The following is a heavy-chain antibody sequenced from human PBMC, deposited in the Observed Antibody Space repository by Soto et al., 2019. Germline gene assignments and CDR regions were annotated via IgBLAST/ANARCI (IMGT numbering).Heavy chain of an antibody. CDR1: GFTFSSYA. CDR3: AKDRDYYDSSGSLGY. J-gene: IGHJ4*02. CDR2: ISGSGGST. V-gene: IGHV3-23*01. Sequence: GGSLRLSCAASGFTFSSYAMSWVRQAPGKGLEWVSAISGSGGSTYYADSVKGRFTISRDNSKNTLYLQMNSLRAEDTAVYYCAKDRDYYDSSGSLGYWGQGTLVTVSS. D-gene: IGHD3-22*01.